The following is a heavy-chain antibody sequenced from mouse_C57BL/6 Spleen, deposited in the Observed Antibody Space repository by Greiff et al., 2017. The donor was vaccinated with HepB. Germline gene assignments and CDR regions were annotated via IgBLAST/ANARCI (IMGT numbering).Heavy chain of an antibody. V-gene: IGHV1-69*01. CDR2: IDPSDSYT. CDR3: ARERGGYRHFDY. Sequence: QVQLQQPGAELVMPGASVKLSCKASGYTFTSYWMHWVKQRPGQGLEWIGEIDPSDSYTNYNQKFKGKSTLTVDKSSSTAYMQLSSLTSEDSAVYYCARERGGYRHFDYWGQGTTLTASS. CDR1: GYTFTSYW. J-gene: IGHJ2*01. D-gene: IGHD2-2*01.